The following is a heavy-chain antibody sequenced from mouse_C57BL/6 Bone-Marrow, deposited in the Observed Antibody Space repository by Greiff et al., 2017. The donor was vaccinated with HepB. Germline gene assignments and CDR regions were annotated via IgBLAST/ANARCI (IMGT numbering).Heavy chain of an antibody. J-gene: IGHJ2*01. CDR2: IYPGSGST. D-gene: IGHD1-1*01. CDR3: ARQHYGSSPFDY. V-gene: IGHV1-55*01. Sequence: QVQLQQPGAELVKPGASVKMSCKASGYTFTSYWITWVKQRPGQGLEWIGDIYPGSGSTNYNEKFKSKATLTVDTSSSTAYMQLSSLTSEDSAVYYCARQHYGSSPFDYWGQGTTLTVSS. CDR1: GYTFTSYW.